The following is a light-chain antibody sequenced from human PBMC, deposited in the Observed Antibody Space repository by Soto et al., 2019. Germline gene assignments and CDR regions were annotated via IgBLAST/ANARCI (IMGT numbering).Light chain of an antibody. CDR2: DAS. CDR1: QSVSSY. CDR3: QQRSNWPVT. J-gene: IGKJ1*01. V-gene: IGKV3-11*01. Sequence: EIGLTQSPATLFLSSGERTTLPCRASQSVSSYLAWYQQKPGQAPRLLIYDASSRATGIPARFSGSGSGTDFTLTLSSLEPEDFAVYYCQQRSNWPVTFGQGTKV.